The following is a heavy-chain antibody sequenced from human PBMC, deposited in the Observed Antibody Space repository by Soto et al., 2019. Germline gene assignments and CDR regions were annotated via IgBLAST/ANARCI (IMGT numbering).Heavy chain of an antibody. D-gene: IGHD2-2*01. V-gene: IGHV4-30-4*01. Sequence: SETLSLTCTVSGGSISSGDYYWSWIRKPPGKGLEWIGYIYYSGSTYYNPSLKSRVTISVDTSKNQFSLKLSSVTAADTAVYYCARSAYTTSSTSSPNYYGMDVWGQGTTVTVSS. CDR1: GGSISSGDYY. J-gene: IGHJ6*02. CDR2: IYYSGST. CDR3: ARSAYTTSSTSSPNYYGMDV.